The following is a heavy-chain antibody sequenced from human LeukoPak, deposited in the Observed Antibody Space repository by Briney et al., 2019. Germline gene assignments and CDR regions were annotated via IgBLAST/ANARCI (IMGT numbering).Heavy chain of an antibody. Sequence: GGSLRLSCAASGFTFSSYAMIWVRQAPGKGLEWVSAISSSGGSTYHSDSVKGRFTISRDNSKNTLCLQMNSLRAEDTAVYYCAKNYDSSGYYYYFDYWGQGTLVTVSS. CDR3: AKNYDSSGYYYYFDY. D-gene: IGHD3-22*01. V-gene: IGHV3-23*01. CDR1: GFTFSSYA. CDR2: ISSSGGST. J-gene: IGHJ4*02.